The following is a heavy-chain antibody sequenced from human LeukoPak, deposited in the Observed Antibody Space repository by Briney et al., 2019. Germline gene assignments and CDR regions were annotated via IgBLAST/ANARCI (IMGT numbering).Heavy chain of an antibody. Sequence: GGSLRLSCAASGFTFSSYAMSWVRQAPGKRLEWVSAISGSGGSTYYADSVKGRFTISRDNSKNTLYLQMNSLRAEDTAVYYCAKDNYDFWSGYSAGLDYWGQGTLVTVSS. D-gene: IGHD3-3*01. CDR1: GFTFSSYA. CDR2: ISGSGGST. CDR3: AKDNYDFWSGYSAGLDY. V-gene: IGHV3-23*01. J-gene: IGHJ4*02.